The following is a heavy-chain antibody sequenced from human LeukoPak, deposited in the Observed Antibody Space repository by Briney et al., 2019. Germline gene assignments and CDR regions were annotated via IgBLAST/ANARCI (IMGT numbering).Heavy chain of an antibody. CDR1: GFAFDDFA. CDR3: SRNGLVDFDY. V-gene: IGHV3-49*04. CDR2: IRRRAYGGAA. J-gene: IGHJ4*02. Sequence: GGSLRLSCTTSGFAFDDFAMSWVRQPAGKGLGWVGFIRRRAYGGAAEYAASVKGRFIISRDDSKGIAYLQMNSLKTEDTAVYYCSRNGLVDFDYWGQGARVSVSP.